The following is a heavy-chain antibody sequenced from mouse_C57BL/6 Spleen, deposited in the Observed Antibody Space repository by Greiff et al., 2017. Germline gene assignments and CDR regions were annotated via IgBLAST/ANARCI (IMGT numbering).Heavy chain of an antibody. CDR2: IYPRDGST. CDR3: SGWEGPIDY. J-gene: IGHJ4*01. Sequence: VQLKESEPELVKPGASVKISCKASGYAFTDYTMNWVKQRPEKGLEWIGCIYPRDGSTKYNEKFKGKATLTADKSSSTAYMQLSSLTSEDSAVYFCSGWEGPIDYWGQGTTLTVSS. CDR1: GYAFTDYT. V-gene: IGHV1-78*01. D-gene: IGHD4-1*01.